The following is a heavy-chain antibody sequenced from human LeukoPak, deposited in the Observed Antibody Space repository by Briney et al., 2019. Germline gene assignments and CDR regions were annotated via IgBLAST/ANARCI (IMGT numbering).Heavy chain of an antibody. CDR1: GVTFSDYF. V-gene: IGHV3-11*01. Sequence: GGSLRLSCAASGVTFSDYFMSWIRQAPGKGLEWVSYISRSGSSIYYGDSVKGRFTISRDNAKNSLYLQMNSLRAEDTAVYYCARVSVPAARIELYYFDYWGQGTLVTVSS. D-gene: IGHD2-2*01. CDR3: ARVSVPAARIELYYFDY. J-gene: IGHJ4*02. CDR2: ISRSGSSI.